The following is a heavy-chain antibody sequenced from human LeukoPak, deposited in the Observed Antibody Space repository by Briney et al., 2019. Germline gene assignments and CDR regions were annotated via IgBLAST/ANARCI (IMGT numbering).Heavy chain of an antibody. J-gene: IGHJ3*02. V-gene: IGHV3-30*03. CDR1: GFTFSSYG. D-gene: IGHD2-8*02. Sequence: GGSLRLSCAASGFTFSSYGMHWVRQAPGKGLEWVAVISYDGSNKYYADSVKGRFTTSRDNSKNTLYLQMNSLRAEDTAVYYCYWYFDAFDIWGQGTMVTVSS. CDR3: YWYFDAFDI. CDR2: ISYDGSNK.